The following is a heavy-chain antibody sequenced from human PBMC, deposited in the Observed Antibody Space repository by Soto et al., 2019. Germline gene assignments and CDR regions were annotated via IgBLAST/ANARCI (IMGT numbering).Heavy chain of an antibody. CDR2: IFYSRST. CDR1: GGSISSYD. V-gene: IGHV4-59*01. J-gene: IGHJ3*02. D-gene: IGHD4-17*01. CDR3: ARRYGSAFDI. Sequence: PSETLSLTCTVSGGSISSYDWSWIRQPPGKELEWIGYIFYSRSTNYNPSLKSRITISVDTSKNQFSLKLSSVTAADTAVYYCARRYGSAFDIWGHGTMLTVS.